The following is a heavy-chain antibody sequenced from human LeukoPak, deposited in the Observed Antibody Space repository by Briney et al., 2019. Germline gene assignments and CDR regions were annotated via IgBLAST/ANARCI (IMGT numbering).Heavy chain of an antibody. CDR1: GFTFSSYW. J-gene: IGHJ4*02. D-gene: IGHD6-13*01. CDR2: IKHDGSDT. CDR3: ARRIAATGMKYFDY. Sequence: GGSLRLSCAASGFTFSSYWMSWVRQAPGKGLDWVANIKHDGSDTNYVDSVKGRFTISRDNAKHSLYLQMNSLRAEDTAMYYCARRIAATGMKYFDYWGQGTLVTVSS. V-gene: IGHV3-7*05.